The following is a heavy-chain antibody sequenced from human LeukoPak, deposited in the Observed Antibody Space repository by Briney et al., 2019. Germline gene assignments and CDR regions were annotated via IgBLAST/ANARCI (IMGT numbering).Heavy chain of an antibody. CDR2: ISTSGSTI. D-gene: IGHD1-14*01. Sequence: GGSLRLSCAASGFTFSSYEMNWVRQAPGKGLEWVSYISTSGSTIYYADSVRGRFTISRDNAKNSLYLQMNSLRAEDTAVYFCAKSPLTRPLFFDYWGRGTLITVSA. CDR1: GFTFSSYE. CDR3: AKSPLTRPLFFDY. J-gene: IGHJ4*02. V-gene: IGHV3-48*03.